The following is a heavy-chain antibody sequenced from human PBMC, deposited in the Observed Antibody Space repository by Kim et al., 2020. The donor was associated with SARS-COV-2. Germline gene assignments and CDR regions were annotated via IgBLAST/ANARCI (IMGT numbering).Heavy chain of an antibody. CDR1: GFTFSSYA. CDR3: ARGGVVVTPLY. CDR2: ISYDGSNK. D-gene: IGHD2-21*02. Sequence: GGSLRLSCAASGFTFSSYAMHWVRQAPGKGLEWVAVISYDGSNKYYADSVKGRFTISRDNSKNTLYLQMNSLRAEDTAVYYCARGGVVVTPLYWGQGTLV. J-gene: IGHJ4*02. V-gene: IGHV3-30-3*01.